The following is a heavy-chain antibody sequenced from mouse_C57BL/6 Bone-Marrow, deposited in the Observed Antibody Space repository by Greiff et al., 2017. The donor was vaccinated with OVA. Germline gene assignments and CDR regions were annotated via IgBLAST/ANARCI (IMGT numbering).Heavy chain of an antibody. Sequence: QVQLKESGAELVRPGASVTLSCKASGYTFTDYEMHWVKQTPVHGLDWIGAIDPETGGTAYNQKFKGKAILTADKSSSTAYMELRSLPSEDSAVYYCTRSGYYGNWMDYWGQGTSVTVSS. CDR2: IDPETGGT. CDR1: GYTFTDYE. D-gene: IGHD2-1*01. CDR3: TRSGYYGNWMDY. J-gene: IGHJ4*01. V-gene: IGHV1-15*01.